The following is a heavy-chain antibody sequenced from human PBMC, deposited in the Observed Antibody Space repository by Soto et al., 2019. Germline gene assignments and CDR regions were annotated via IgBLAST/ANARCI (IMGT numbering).Heavy chain of an antibody. Sequence: GGSLRLSCTASGFTFSSYDMHWVRQATGKGLEWVSAIGTAGDTYYPGSVKGRFTISRENAKNSLYLQMNSLRAEDTALYYCAKALGSSFLYNAEYFHYWGQGTLVTVSS. CDR1: GFTFSSYD. J-gene: IGHJ1*01. D-gene: IGHD3-3*01. V-gene: IGHV3-13*01. CDR2: IGTAGDT. CDR3: AKALGSSFLYNAEYFHY.